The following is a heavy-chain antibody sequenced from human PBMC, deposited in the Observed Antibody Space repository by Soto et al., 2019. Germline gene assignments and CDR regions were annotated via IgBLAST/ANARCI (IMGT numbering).Heavy chain of an antibody. J-gene: IGHJ6*02. CDR2: IYYRGST. Sequence: PSETLSLTCTVSGGSISGYYWIWIRQPPGKGLEYIGYIYYRGSTNYNPSLKSRVTMSVDTSRNQFSLKLNSVTAADTAVYYCARQQLLPFYYALDVWGQGTTVTVSS. CDR3: ARQQLLPFYYALDV. CDR1: GGSISGYY. D-gene: IGHD6-13*01. V-gene: IGHV4-59*01.